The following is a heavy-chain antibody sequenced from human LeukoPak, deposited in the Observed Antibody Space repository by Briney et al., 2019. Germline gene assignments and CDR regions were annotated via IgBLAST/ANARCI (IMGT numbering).Heavy chain of an antibody. CDR3: ARDTYGSGSYYNAPLDY. CDR1: GFSVYSNY. CDR2: IYAGTNT. Sequence: GGSLRLSCAASGFSVYSNYMTWVRQAPGKGLEWVSVIYAGTNTYYADSVKGRFTISRDNAKNSLYLQLNSLRAEDTAVYYCARDTYGSGSYYNAPLDYWGQGTLVTVSS. D-gene: IGHD3-10*01. J-gene: IGHJ4*02. V-gene: IGHV3-53*01.